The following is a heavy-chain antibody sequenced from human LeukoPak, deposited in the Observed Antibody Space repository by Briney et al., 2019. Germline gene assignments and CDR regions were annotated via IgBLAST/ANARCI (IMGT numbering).Heavy chain of an antibody. Sequence: GGSLRLSCAASGFTFSSYGMHWVRQAPGKGLESVAVISYDGSNKYYADSVKGRFTISRDNSKNTLYLQMNSLRAEDTAVYYCAKDLVYYDSSPGAFDIWGKGTMVTVSS. CDR2: ISYDGSNK. D-gene: IGHD3-22*01. CDR1: GFTFSSYG. CDR3: AKDLVYYDSSPGAFDI. V-gene: IGHV3-30*18. J-gene: IGHJ3*02.